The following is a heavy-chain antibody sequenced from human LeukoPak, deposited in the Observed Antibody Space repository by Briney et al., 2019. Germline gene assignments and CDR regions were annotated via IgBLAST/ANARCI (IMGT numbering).Heavy chain of an antibody. D-gene: IGHD3-22*01. J-gene: IGHJ4*02. V-gene: IGHV1-46*01. Sequence: ASVKVSCKASGYTFTGYYIHWVRQAPGQGLEWMGIINPSGGSTSYAQKFQGRVTMTRDTYISTAYMEVSSLRFDDTAVYYCARGDMIDGDWGQGTLVTVSS. CDR2: INPSGGST. CDR1: GYTFTGYY. CDR3: ARGDMIDGD.